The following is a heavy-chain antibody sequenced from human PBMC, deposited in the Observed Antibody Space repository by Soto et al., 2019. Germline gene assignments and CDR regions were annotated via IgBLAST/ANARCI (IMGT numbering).Heavy chain of an antibody. CDR2: IRDSGSNV. D-gene: IGHD3-16*01. Sequence: QVQLVESGGGLVKPGGSLRLSCAASGFTFSDYHMSWIRQAPGKGLEWISYIRDSGSNVYHAPSVEGRLTSSRDNAKNSLYLQMNSLRAEDTAVYYCARDVGGGGAFDIWGQGTMVTVSS. J-gene: IGHJ3*02. CDR1: GFTFSDYH. CDR3: ARDVGGGGAFDI. V-gene: IGHV3-11*01.